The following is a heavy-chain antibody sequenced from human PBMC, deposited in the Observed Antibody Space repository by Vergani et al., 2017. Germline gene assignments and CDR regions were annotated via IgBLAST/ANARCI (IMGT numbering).Heavy chain of an antibody. V-gene: IGHV3-11*06. CDR3: ARGQPQAGSPTPYGDY. Sequence: QVQLVESGGGLVKPGGSLRLSCAASAFSFSDYYMSWIRQAPGKGLEWVSYISSSSGYTNYADSGKGRFTISRDNAKNSLFLQMNSLRVEDTAVYYCARGQPQAGSPTPYGDYWGQGTLVTVSS. CDR1: AFSFSDYY. CDR2: ISSSSGYT. D-gene: IGHD2-15*01. J-gene: IGHJ4*02.